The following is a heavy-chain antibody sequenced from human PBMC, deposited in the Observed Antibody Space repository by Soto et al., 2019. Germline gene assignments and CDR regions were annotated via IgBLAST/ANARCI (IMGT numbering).Heavy chain of an antibody. D-gene: IGHD2-2*01. CDR1: GFTVTSNG. V-gene: IGHV3-30*03. CDR2: VSNDGNRK. J-gene: IGHJ4*02. CDR3: ARDVAMPTGLGLGY. Sequence: VKLLESGGGLVQPGGSLRLSCGVSGFTVTSNGVSWVRQAPGKGLEWVAFVSNDGNRKYYADSVKGRFTISRDNSENTVYLQMTSLRRDDTAVFYCARDVAMPTGLGLGYWGQGALVTVSS.